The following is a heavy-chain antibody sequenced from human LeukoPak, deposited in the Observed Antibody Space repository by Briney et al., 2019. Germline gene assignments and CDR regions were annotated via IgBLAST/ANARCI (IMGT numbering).Heavy chain of an antibody. Sequence: GGSLRLSCAASGFTLSSYAMHWVRQAPGKGLEWVAVISYDGSNKYYADSVKGRFTISRDNAKNSLYLQMNSLRAEDTAVYYCARLTTVIDYWGQGTLVTVSS. V-gene: IGHV3-30-3*01. CDR1: GFTLSSYA. CDR2: ISYDGSNK. D-gene: IGHD4-17*01. CDR3: ARLTTVIDY. J-gene: IGHJ4*02.